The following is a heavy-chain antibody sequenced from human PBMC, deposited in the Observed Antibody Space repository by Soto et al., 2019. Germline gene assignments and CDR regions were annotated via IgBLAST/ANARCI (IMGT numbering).Heavy chain of an antibody. J-gene: IGHJ3*02. CDR3: ARDYYDSSGYYYGYAFDI. D-gene: IGHD3-22*01. CDR2: IIPIFGTA. CDR1: GGTFSSYA. V-gene: IGHV1-69*13. Sequence: ASVKVSCRASGGTFSSYAISWVRQAPGQGLEWMGGIIPIFGTANYAQKFQGRVTITADESTSTAYMELSSLRSEGTAVYYCARDYYDSSGYYYGYAFDIWGQGTMVTVSS.